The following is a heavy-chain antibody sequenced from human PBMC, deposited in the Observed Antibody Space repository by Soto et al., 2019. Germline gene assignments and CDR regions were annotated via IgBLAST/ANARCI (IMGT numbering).Heavy chain of an antibody. V-gene: IGHV3-48*02. CDR3: ARVPSSGSYRSYSYFGMDV. D-gene: IGHD1-26*01. J-gene: IGHJ6*02. Sequence: EVQLVESGGGLVQPGGSLRVSCAASGFTLRTYSLNWVRQAPGKRLEWISYISSSGSPIYYADSVKGRFTVSRDNAKKSLSLQMNTLRDEDTAVYYCARVPSSGSYRSYSYFGMDVWGPGTTVTVSS. CDR2: ISSSGSPI. CDR1: GFTLRTYS.